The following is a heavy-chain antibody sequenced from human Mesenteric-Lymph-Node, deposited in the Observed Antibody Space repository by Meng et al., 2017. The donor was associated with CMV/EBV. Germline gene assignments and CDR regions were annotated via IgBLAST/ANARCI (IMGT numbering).Heavy chain of an antibody. CDR3: AREGCSNTNCYLFSVYYGMDV. Sequence: GESLKISCAASGFTFSSYAMHWVRQAPSKGLEWVALISYDGTNKYYADSVKGRFTISRDNSKNTLFLQMNGLRAEDTAVYYCAREGCSNTNCYLFSVYYGMDVWGQGTTVTVSS. J-gene: IGHJ6*02. CDR2: ISYDGTNK. D-gene: IGHD2-2*01. CDR1: GFTFSSYA. V-gene: IGHV3-30-3*01.